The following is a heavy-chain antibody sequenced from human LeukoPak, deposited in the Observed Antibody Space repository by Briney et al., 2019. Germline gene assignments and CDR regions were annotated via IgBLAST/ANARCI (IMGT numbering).Heavy chain of an antibody. CDR1: GFTFSSYS. CDR3: VRDGVGAPPFDY. D-gene: IGHD1-26*01. J-gene: IGHJ4*02. Sequence: TGGSLRLSCAASGFTFSSYSMNWVRQAPGKGLEWISYISSSSGTIYYADSVKGRFTISRDNAKNTLYLQMNSLRAEDMAVYYCVRDGVGAPPFDYWGQGALVTVSS. V-gene: IGHV3-48*04. CDR2: ISSSSGTI.